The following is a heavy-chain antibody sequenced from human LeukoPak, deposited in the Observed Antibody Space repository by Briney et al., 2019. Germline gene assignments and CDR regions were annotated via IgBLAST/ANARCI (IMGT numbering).Heavy chain of an antibody. CDR1: GGSFSGYY. CDR3: ARGPHCSSTSCPSDDYYYYMDV. D-gene: IGHD2-2*01. CDR2: INHSGST. J-gene: IGHJ6*03. Sequence: SETLSLTCAVYGGSFSGYYWSWIRQPPGKGLEWIGEINHSGSTNYNPSLKSRVTISVDTSKNQFSLKLSSVTAADTAVYYCARGPHCSSTSCPSDDYYYYMDVWGKGTTVTVPS. V-gene: IGHV4-34*01.